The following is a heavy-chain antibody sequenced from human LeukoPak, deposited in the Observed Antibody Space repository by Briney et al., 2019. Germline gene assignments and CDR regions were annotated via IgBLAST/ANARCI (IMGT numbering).Heavy chain of an antibody. Sequence: SETLSLTCAGYGGSFSGYYWSWIRQPPGKGLEWIGEINHSGSTNYNPSLKSRVTISVDTSKNQSSLKLSSVTAADTAVYYCARQGGDWFDPWGQGTLVTVSS. J-gene: IGHJ5*02. CDR1: GGSFSGYY. V-gene: IGHV4-34*01. CDR3: ARQGGDWFDP. CDR2: INHSGST. D-gene: IGHD3-16*01.